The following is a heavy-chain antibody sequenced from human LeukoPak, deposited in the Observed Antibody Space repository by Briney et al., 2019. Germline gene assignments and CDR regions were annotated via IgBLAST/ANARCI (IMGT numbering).Heavy chain of an antibody. D-gene: IGHD6-13*01. Sequence: ASVKVSCKASGYTFTSYAMNWVRQAPGQGLEWMGWINTNTGNPTYAQGFTGRFVFSLDTSVSTAYLQISSLKAEDTAVFYCARDNPAAGLGHFDYWGQGTLVTASS. CDR2: INTNTGNP. V-gene: IGHV7-4-1*02. J-gene: IGHJ4*02. CDR1: GYTFTSYA. CDR3: ARDNPAAGLGHFDY.